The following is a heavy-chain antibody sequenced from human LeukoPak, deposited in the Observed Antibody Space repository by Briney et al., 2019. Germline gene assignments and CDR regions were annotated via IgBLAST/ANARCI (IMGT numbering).Heavy chain of an antibody. V-gene: IGHV4-39*07. Sequence: SETLSLSCTVSGGSISSSSYYWGWIRQPPGKGLEWIGSIYYSGSTYYNPSLKSRVTISVDTSKNQFSLKLSSVTAADTAVYYCARDIWRRRDYYDMGFDIWGQGTMVTVSS. CDR1: GGSISSSSYY. J-gene: IGHJ3*02. CDR3: ARDIWRRRDYYDMGFDI. CDR2: IYYSGST. D-gene: IGHD3-22*01.